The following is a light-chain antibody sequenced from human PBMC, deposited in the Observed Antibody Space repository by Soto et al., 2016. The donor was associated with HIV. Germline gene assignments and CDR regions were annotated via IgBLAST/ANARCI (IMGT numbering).Light chain of an antibody. Sequence: DIQMTQSPSSLSASVGDRVTITCRASQDISNYLAWYQQKPGKVPKLLIYAASTLQSGVPSRFSGSGSGTDFTLTISSLQPEDFASYYCQKYDSAPHSFGQGTKAGDQT. V-gene: IGKV1-27*01. CDR3: QKYDSAPHS. CDR1: QDISNY. J-gene: IGKJ2*01. CDR2: AAS.